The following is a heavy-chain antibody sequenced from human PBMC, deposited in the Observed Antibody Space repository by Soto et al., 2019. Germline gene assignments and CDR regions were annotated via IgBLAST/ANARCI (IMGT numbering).Heavy chain of an antibody. CDR2: IYYTGST. V-gene: IGHV4-59*12. D-gene: IGHD2-8*02. J-gene: IGHJ4*02. Sequence: SETLSLTCSVSGGSISSYYWSWIRQPPGKGLEWIGYIYYTGSTNSNLSLKSRATISLDTSKNQFSLRLTSVTAADTAVYYCARDKITGLFDYWGQGTLVTVSS. CDR3: ARDKITGLFDY. CDR1: GGSISSYY.